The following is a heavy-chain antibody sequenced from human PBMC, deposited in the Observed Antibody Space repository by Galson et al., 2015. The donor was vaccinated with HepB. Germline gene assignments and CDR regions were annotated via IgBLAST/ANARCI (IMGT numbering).Heavy chain of an antibody. CDR1: GFTFSSYG. D-gene: IGHD6-19*01. Sequence: SLRLSCAASGFTFSSYGMHWVRQAPGKGLEWVAVIWYDGSNKYYADSVKGRFTISRDNSKNTLYLQMNSLRAEDTAVYYCARDQSRRQWLVRPWFDPWGQGTLVTVSS. V-gene: IGHV3-33*08. CDR3: ARDQSRRQWLVRPWFDP. CDR2: IWYDGSNK. J-gene: IGHJ5*02.